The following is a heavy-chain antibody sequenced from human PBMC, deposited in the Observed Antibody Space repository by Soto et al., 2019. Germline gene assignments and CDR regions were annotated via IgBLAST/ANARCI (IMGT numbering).Heavy chain of an antibody. J-gene: IGHJ4*02. V-gene: IGHV3-53*02. CDR2: IYSGGSR. D-gene: IGHD6-13*01. CDR1: GFSVSSNY. CDR3: ARVGPAAVATVYFDY. Sequence: EVQLVETGGGLIQPGGSLRLSCAASGFSVSSNYMSWVRQAPGKGLEWVSVIYSGGSRDYADSVKGRFTVSRDNSKNTLYLKMNSLRAEDTAVYYCARVGPAAVATVYFDYWGQGTLVTVSS.